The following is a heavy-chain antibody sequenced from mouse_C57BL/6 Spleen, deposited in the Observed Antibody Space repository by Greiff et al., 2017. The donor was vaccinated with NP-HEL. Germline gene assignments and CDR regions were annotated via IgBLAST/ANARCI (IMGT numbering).Heavy chain of an antibody. CDR1: GFTFSSYG. CDR2: ISSGGSYT. V-gene: IGHV5-6*01. J-gene: IGHJ1*03. D-gene: IGHD1-1*01. Sequence: EVQLVESGGDLVKPGGSLKLSCAASGFTFSSYGMSWVRQTPDKRLEWVATISSGGSYTYYPDSVKGRFTISRDNAKNTLYLQMSSLKSEDTAMYYCARHPTVVATRGYFDVWGTGTTVTVSS. CDR3: ARHPTVVATRGYFDV.